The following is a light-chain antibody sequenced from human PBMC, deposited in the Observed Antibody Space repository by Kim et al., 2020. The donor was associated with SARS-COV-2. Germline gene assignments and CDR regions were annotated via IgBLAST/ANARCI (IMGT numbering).Light chain of an antibody. V-gene: IGKV1-8*01. CDR3: QQYYSYPLT. J-gene: IGKJ4*01. CDR1: QGISCY. CDR2: AAS. Sequence: AIRITQSPSSLSASTGDRVTITCRASQGISCYLAWYQQKPGKAPKLLIYAASTLQSGVPSRFSGSGSGTDFTLTISCLQSEDFATYYCQQYYSYPLTFGGGTKVDIK.